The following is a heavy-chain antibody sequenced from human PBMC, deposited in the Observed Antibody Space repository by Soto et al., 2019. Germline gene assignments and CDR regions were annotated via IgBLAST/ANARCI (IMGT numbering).Heavy chain of an antibody. CDR1: GFTFSSYA. J-gene: IGHJ6*02. CDR3: ARDMYYDFWSGYYSPLDYYYYGMDV. V-gene: IGHV3-30-3*01. CDR2: ISYDGSNK. Sequence: ESVGGVVQPGRSLRLSCAASGFTFSSYAMHWVRQAPGKGLEWVAVISYDGSNKYYADSVKGRFTISRDNSKNTLYLQMNSLRAEDTAVYYCARDMYYDFWSGYYSPLDYYYYGMDVWGQGTTVTVSS. D-gene: IGHD3-3*01.